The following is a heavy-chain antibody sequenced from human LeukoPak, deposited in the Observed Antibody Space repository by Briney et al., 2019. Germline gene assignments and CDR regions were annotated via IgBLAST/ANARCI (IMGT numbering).Heavy chain of an antibody. J-gene: IGHJ4*02. D-gene: IGHD3-3*01. Sequence: GGSLRLSCAASGFTFSSYGMHWVRQAPGKGLEWVAVLWYDGSNKYYADSVKGRFTISRDNSKNTLYLQMNSLRAEATAVSYCARERYDFWSGYYTAYFDYWGQGTLVTVSS. V-gene: IGHV3-33*01. CDR3: ARERYDFWSGYYTAYFDY. CDR1: GFTFSSYG. CDR2: LWYDGSNK.